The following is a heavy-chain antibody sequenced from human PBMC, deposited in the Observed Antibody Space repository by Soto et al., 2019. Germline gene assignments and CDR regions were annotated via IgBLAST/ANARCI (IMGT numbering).Heavy chain of an antibody. Sequence: GSLRLSCVASGFTFSNYAMNWVRQTPGKGLEWVSAISGSGDRTYYGDSVKGRFTLSRDNFKNTLYLQMNSLRAEDTAVYYCAKDLSPSSGSYYGYFDYWGQGTLVTVSP. V-gene: IGHV3-23*01. CDR3: AKDLSPSSGSYYGYFDY. CDR2: ISGSGDRT. D-gene: IGHD1-26*01. J-gene: IGHJ4*02. CDR1: GFTFSNYA.